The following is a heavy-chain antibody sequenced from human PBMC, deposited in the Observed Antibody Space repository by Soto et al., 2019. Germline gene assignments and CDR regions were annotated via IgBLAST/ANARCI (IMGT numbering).Heavy chain of an antibody. D-gene: IGHD3-22*01. V-gene: IGHV3-64D*06. CDR2: ISTNGGST. J-gene: IGHJ4*02. CDR3: VKGEYYYDSSGYYPFDY. CDR1: GFNFSSYA. Sequence: GGSLSLSCTASGFNFSSYAMHWVRQAPGKELEYVSSISTNGGSTHYADSVKGRFTISRDNSKNTQYLQMSSLRADDTAVYYCVKGEYYYDSSGYYPFDYWGQGTLVTVSS.